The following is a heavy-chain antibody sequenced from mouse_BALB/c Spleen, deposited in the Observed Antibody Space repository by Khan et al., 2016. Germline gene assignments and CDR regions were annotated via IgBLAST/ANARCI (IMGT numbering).Heavy chain of an antibody. J-gene: IGHJ2*01. V-gene: IGHV1-85*01. CDR2: IFPGDDFT. CDR3: ARETVVSPYYVDY. D-gene: IGHD1-1*01. Sequence: QVQLQQSGAELVQPGASVKLSCKASGYTFTSYDINWVRQRPEQGLEWIGWIFPGDDFTRYNEKFKGKATLTTDKSSSTAYMQLSRLTSEDSAVYFCARETVVSPYYVDYWGPGTTLTVSS. CDR1: GYTFTSYD.